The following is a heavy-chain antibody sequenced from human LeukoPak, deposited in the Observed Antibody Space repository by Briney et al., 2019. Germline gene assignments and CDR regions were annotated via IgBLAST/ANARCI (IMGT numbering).Heavy chain of an antibody. CDR1: GYVFIRHW. CDR3: ARQNHYYYYMDV. V-gene: IGHV5-51*01. Sequence: GESLKISXKASGYVFIRHWIGWVRQVPGKGLEWMGVIHPEDSYSRYNAAFQGQATLSVDESTSTAYLQLSSLKASDTAIYYCARQNHYYYYMDVWGRGTTVTVSS. J-gene: IGHJ6*03. CDR2: IHPEDSYS.